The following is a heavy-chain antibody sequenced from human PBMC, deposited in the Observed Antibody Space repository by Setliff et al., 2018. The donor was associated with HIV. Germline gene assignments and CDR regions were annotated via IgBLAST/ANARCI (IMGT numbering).Heavy chain of an antibody. CDR1: GYSFTSYW. Sequence: PGESLKISCKFSGYSFTSYWISWVRQMPGEGLEWMGRIDPSDSYTNYSPSFQGHVTISADKSISTAYLQWSSLKASDTAMYYCARYYYDSSSRSYYYYYYMDVWGKGTTVTVSS. V-gene: IGHV5-10-1*01. CDR3: ARYYYDSSSRSYYYYYYMDV. D-gene: IGHD3-22*01. CDR2: IDPSDSYT. J-gene: IGHJ6*03.